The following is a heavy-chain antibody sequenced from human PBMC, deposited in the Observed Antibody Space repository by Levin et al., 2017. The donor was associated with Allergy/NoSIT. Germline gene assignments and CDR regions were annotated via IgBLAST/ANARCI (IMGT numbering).Heavy chain of an antibody. V-gene: IGHV1-46*01. J-gene: IGHJ4*02. CDR3: ARDRKRGYCSGGSCYGY. CDR2: INPSGGST. D-gene: IGHD2-15*01. CDR1: GYTFTSYY. Sequence: ASVKVSCKASGYTFTSYYMHWVRQAPGQGLEWMGIINPSGGSTSYAQKFQGRVTMTRDTSTSTVYMELSSLRSEDTAVYYCARDRKRGYCSGGSCYGYWGQGTLVTVSS.